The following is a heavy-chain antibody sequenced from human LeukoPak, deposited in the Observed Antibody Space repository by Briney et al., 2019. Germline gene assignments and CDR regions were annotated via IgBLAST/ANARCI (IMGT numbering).Heavy chain of an antibody. J-gene: IGHJ3*02. CDR1: GFTFSSYS. Sequence: PGGSLRLSCAASGFTFSSYSMNWVRQAPGKGLEWVSSISSSSSYIYYADPVKGRFTISRDNAKNSLYLQMNSLRAEDTAVYYCARGPARQGYCSSTSCYGYAFDIWGQGTMVTVSS. V-gene: IGHV3-21*01. CDR3: ARGPARQGYCSSTSCYGYAFDI. CDR2: ISSSSSYI. D-gene: IGHD2-2*01.